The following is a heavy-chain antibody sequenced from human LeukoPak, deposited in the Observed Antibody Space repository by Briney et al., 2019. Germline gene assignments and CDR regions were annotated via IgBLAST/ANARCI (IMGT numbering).Heavy chain of an antibody. CDR2: LYTGGTT. CDR1: GFIVSSNY. J-gene: IGHJ3*02. Sequence: PGGSLRLSCAASGFIVSSNYMSWVRQAPGKGLEWVSVLYTGGTTDYANSVRGRFTISRDNSKNTLYLQMNSLRAEDTAVYYCARGPLPTTRAFDIWGQGTLVTVSS. D-gene: IGHD1-1*01. V-gene: IGHV3-53*01. CDR3: ARGPLPTTRAFDI.